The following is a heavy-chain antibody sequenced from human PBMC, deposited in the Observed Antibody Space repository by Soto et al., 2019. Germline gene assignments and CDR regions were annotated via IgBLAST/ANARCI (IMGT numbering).Heavy chain of an antibody. V-gene: IGHV4-39*01. CDR2: IYHGGST. D-gene: IGHD6-13*01. CDR1: GGSITIDHYY. Sequence: QLQLHESGPGLVKPSETLSLTCTVFGGSITIDHYYWASIRQPTGTGLEWIATIYHGGSTFYNPSFQRRVTRSMDKSANQFSLKLSSVTAADTAVYFCALSHRDSRTGGDAFHVCCQGTMASVSS. CDR3: ALSHRDSRTGGDAFHV. J-gene: IGHJ3*01.